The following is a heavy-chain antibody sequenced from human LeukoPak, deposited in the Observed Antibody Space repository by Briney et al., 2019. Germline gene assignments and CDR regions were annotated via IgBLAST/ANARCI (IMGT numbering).Heavy chain of an antibody. J-gene: IGHJ4*02. CDR2: IYSDNT. V-gene: IGHV3-53*01. D-gene: IGHD2-15*01. CDR1: GFTVSSNS. CDR3: AKEGADIGYCSGGSCYSGYFDY. Sequence: GGSLRLSCTVSGFTVSSNSMSWVRQAPGKGLEWVSFIYSDNTHYSDSVKGRFTISRDNSKNTLYLQMNSLRAEDTVVYYCAKEGADIGYCSGGSCYSGYFDYWGQGTLVTVSS.